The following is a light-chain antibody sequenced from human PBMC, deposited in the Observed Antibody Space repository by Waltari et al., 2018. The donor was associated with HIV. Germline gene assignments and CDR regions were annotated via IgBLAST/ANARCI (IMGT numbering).Light chain of an antibody. Sequence: NFMLTQPHSVSESPGKTVTISCTRSSGSIASNYVRWYQQRPGSSPTPVIYEDNQRPSGVPDRFSGSIDSSSNSASLTISGLKTEDEADYYCQSYDSSNHVVFGGGTKLTVL. J-gene: IGLJ2*01. CDR2: EDN. CDR1: SGSIASNY. CDR3: QSYDSSNHVV. V-gene: IGLV6-57*01.